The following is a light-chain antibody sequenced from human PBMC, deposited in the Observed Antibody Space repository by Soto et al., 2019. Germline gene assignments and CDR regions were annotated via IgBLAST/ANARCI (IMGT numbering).Light chain of an antibody. V-gene: IGLV2-8*01. Sequence: QSALTQPPSASGSPGQSVTISCTGTSSDVGKYDYVSWFQHHPGKAPQLIIYEVSKRPSGVPDRFAGSKSGSTASLTVSGLHTEDEAYYYCNSYVAGSKVFGTGTKLTVL. J-gene: IGLJ1*01. CDR2: EVS. CDR3: NSYVAGSKV. CDR1: SSDVGKYDY.